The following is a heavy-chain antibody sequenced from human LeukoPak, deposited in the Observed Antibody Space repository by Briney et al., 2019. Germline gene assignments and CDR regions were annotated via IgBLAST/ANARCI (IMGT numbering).Heavy chain of an antibody. CDR1: GFSFSSYW. CDR3: ARDMDRSSMAV. J-gene: IGHJ6*03. CDR2: INSEGTST. D-gene: IGHD3-10*01. V-gene: IGHV3-74*01. Sequence: GRSLRLSCAASGFSFSSYWVHWVRQVPGKGLGCVSRINSEGTSTGYADSVKGRFTISRDNAKNTLYLKMNSLRVEDTAVYYCARDMDRSSMAVRGKGTTVTVSS.